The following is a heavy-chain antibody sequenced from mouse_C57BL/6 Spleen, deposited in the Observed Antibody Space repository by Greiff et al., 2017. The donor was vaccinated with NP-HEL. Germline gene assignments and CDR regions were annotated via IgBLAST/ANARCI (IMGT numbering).Heavy chain of an antibody. J-gene: IGHJ3*01. Sequence: VKLQESGPGLVQPSQSLSITCTVSGFSLTSYGVHWVRQSPGKGLEWLGVIWRGGSTDYNAAFMSRLSITKDNSKSQVFFKMNSLQADDTAIYYCAKIPSYDGYYSFAYWGQGTLVTVSA. D-gene: IGHD2-3*01. CDR1: GFSLTSYG. CDR3: AKIPSYDGYYSFAY. CDR2: IWRGGST. V-gene: IGHV2-5*01.